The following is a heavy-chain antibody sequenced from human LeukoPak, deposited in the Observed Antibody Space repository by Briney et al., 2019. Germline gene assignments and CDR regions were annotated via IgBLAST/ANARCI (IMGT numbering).Heavy chain of an antibody. CDR2: ISYDGSNK. CDR3: AKDVSPLRYFDWLPSD. CDR1: GFTFSSYG. V-gene: IGHV3-30*18. D-gene: IGHD3-9*01. J-gene: IGHJ4*02. Sequence: PWGSLRLSCAASGFTFSSYGMHWVRQAPGKGLEWVAVISYDGSNKYYADSVKGRFTISRDNSKNTLYLQMNSLRAEDTAVYYCAKDVSPLRYFDWLPSDWGQGTLVTASS.